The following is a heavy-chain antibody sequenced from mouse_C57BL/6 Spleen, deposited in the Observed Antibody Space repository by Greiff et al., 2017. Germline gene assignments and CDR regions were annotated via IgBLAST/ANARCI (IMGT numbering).Heavy chain of an antibody. V-gene: IGHV1-26*01. CDR1: GYTFTDYY. J-gene: IGHJ2*01. Sequence: VQLQQSGPELVKPGASVKISCKASGYTFTDYYMNWVKQSHGQSLEWIGDINPNTGGTSYNQKFKGKATLTVDKSSSTAYMELRSLTSEASAVYYCTKGRTYYFDYWGQGTTLTVSS. CDR2: INPNTGGT. CDR3: TKGRTYYFDY.